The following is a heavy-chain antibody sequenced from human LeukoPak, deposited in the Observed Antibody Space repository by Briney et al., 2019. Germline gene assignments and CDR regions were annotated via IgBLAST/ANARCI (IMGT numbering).Heavy chain of an antibody. Sequence: GGSLRLSCAASGFTFSSYEMNWVRQAPGKGLEWVSYISSSGSTIYYADSVKGRFTISRDNAKNSLYLQMNSLRAEDTAVYYCASSAYYYGSGSAPLPWGQGTLVTVSS. CDR1: GFTFSSYE. D-gene: IGHD3-10*01. J-gene: IGHJ5*02. V-gene: IGHV3-48*03. CDR3: ASSAYYYGSGSAPLP. CDR2: ISSSGSTI.